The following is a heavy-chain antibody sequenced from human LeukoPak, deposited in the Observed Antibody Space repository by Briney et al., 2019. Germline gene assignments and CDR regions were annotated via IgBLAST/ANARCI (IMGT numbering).Heavy chain of an antibody. D-gene: IGHD3-10*01. CDR3: ARENSGSYYRGNNWFDP. J-gene: IGHJ5*02. CDR1: GYTFTSYA. CDR2: INAGNGNT. V-gene: IGHV1-3*03. Sequence: ASVKVSCKASGYTFTSYAMHWVRQAPGQRLEWMGWINAGNGNTKYSQEFQGRVTITRDTSASTAYMELSSLRSEDMAVYYCARENSGSYYRGNNWFDPWGQGTLVTVSS.